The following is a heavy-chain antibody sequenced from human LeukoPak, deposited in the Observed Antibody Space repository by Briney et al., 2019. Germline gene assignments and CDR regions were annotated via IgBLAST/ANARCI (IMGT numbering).Heavy chain of an antibody. J-gene: IGHJ4*02. Sequence: SETLSLTCAVYGGSFSGYYWSWIRQPPGKGLEWIGEINHSGSTNYNPSLKSRVTISVDTSKNQFSLKLSSVTAADTAVYYCARGSGRGFDYWGQGTLVTVSS. CDR1: GGSFSGYY. D-gene: IGHD2-15*01. CDR3: ARGSGRGFDY. CDR2: INHSGST. V-gene: IGHV4-34*01.